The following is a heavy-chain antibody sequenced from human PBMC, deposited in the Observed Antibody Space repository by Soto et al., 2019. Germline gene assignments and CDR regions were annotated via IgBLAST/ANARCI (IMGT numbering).Heavy chain of an antibody. CDR2: IYPGDSDT. CDR1: GYSFTSYW. CDR3: ARWVHSSGWYGGGYYYYGLDV. J-gene: IGHJ6*02. D-gene: IGHD6-19*01. V-gene: IGHV5-51*01. Sequence: GESVKISCKGSGYSFTSYWIGWVRQMPGKGLEWMGIIYPGDSDTRYSPSFQGQVTISADKSISTAYLQWSSLKASDTAMYYCARWVHSSGWYGGGYYYYGLDVWGHGTPVTVSS.